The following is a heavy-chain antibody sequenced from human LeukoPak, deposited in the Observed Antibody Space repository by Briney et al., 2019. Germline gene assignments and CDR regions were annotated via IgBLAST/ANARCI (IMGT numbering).Heavy chain of an antibody. CDR2: ITDSGGNT. V-gene: IGHV3-23*01. CDR3: AKDVRKDQYYYFDY. D-gene: IGHD3-10*02. CDR1: GFSFSSYA. J-gene: IGHJ4*02. Sequence: PGGSLRLSCAASGFSFSSYAMSWVRQAPGKGLERVSGITDSGGNTYYADSVKGRVTISRDNSKNTLYLNMNSLRAEDTAVYYCAKDVRKDQYYYFDYWGQGTLVTVSS.